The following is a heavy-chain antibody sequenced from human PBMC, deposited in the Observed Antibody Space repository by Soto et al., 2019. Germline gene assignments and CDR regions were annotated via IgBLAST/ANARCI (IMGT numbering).Heavy chain of an antibody. CDR2: LNSGGST. V-gene: IGHV3-66*01. D-gene: IGHD3-3*01. J-gene: IGHJ6*02. Sequence: GCSLRLSRAASGLTVRLNYMGWVCQAPEKGLEWVSLLNSGGSTNYADSVKGRFTISRDNSKNTVYLQMNSLRAEDTAVYYCVSGRYDSVRLGMDVWGQGTTVTVSS. CDR3: VSGRYDSVRLGMDV. CDR1: GLTVRLNY.